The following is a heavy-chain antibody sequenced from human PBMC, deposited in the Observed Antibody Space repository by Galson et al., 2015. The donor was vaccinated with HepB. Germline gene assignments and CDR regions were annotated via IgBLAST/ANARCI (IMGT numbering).Heavy chain of an antibody. CDR2: ISYDGSNK. Sequence: SLRLVCAASGLTFSSYAMHWVRQAPGKGLEWVAVISYDGSNKYYADSVKGRFTISRDNSKNTLYLQMNSLRAEDTAVYYCAREGRAVGGGEYWGQGTLVTVSS. D-gene: IGHD1-26*01. CDR1: GLTFSSYA. V-gene: IGHV3-30*04. CDR3: AREGRAVGGGEY. J-gene: IGHJ4*02.